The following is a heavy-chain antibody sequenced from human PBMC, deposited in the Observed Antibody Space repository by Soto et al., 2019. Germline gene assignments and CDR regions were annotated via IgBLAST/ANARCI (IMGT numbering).Heavy chain of an antibody. Sequence: TGGSLRLSCAASGFTFSSYAMSWVRQAPGKGLEWVSAISGSGRSTYQADSVKGRITISRDNAKNTLFLQMTSLRADDTAVYYCARGWDAYNYGSEYWGQGILVTVSS. V-gene: IGHV3-23*01. J-gene: IGHJ4*02. CDR3: ARGWDAYNYGSEY. CDR2: ISGSGRST. D-gene: IGHD5-12*01. CDR1: GFTFSSYA.